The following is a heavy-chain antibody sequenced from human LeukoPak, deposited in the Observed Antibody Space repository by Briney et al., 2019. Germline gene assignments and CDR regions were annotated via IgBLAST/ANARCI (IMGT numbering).Heavy chain of an antibody. CDR3: ARTLVVINDAFDI. Sequence: GASVKVSCKTSGYTFTGYYIHWVRQDHGQGLEWMGWINPNSGDTNYVQKFQGRVRMTGDTSISTAYMELSRLRSDDTAVYYCARTLVVINDAFDIWGQGTMVTVSS. CDR2: INPNSGDT. CDR1: GYTFTGYY. J-gene: IGHJ3*02. V-gene: IGHV1-2*02. D-gene: IGHD3-22*01.